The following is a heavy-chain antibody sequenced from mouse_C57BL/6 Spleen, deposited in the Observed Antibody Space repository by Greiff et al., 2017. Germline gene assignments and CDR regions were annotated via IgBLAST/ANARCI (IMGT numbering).Heavy chain of an antibody. Sequence: QVQLQQSGPELVKPGASVKISCKASGYAFSSSWMNWVKQRPGKGLEWIGRIYPGDGDTNYNGKFKGKATLTADKSSSTAYMQLSSLTSEDSAVYFCARSGWDVYWYFDVWGTGTTVTVSS. V-gene: IGHV1-82*01. CDR1: GYAFSSSW. D-gene: IGHD4-1*01. CDR3: ARSGWDVYWYFDV. J-gene: IGHJ1*03. CDR2: IYPGDGDT.